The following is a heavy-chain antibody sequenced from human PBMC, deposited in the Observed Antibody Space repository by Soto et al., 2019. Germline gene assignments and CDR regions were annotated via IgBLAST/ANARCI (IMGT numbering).Heavy chain of an antibody. J-gene: IGHJ4*02. CDR2: IHSSGST. Sequence: QVQLQESGPGLVKPSQTLSLTCSISGGSISSGDNYWSWIRQPPGKGPEWIGYIHSSGSTFYNPSLKSRVTISIDTSKNQFSLKLSSVTAADTAVYSCARGTYFDSAWGTYRVGSSGCFDYWGQGTLVSVSS. CDR1: GGSISSGDNY. D-gene: IGHD3-16*02. CDR3: ARGTYFDSAWGTYRVGSSGCFDY. V-gene: IGHV4-30-4*01.